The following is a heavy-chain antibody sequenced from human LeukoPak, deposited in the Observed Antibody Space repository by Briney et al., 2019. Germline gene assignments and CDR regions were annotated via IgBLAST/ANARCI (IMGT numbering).Heavy chain of an antibody. J-gene: IGHJ4*02. CDR1: GFTVRTNY. D-gene: IGHD5-18*01. V-gene: IGHV3-66*01. CDR3: ARVGSGDIYGYGDY. Sequence: GGSLRLSCAASGFTVRTNYMSWVRQAPGKGLEWVSVLYSGGNTYYADSVKGRFTISRDDSKNTLYLQMNSLRAADTAVYYCARVGSGDIYGYGDYWGQGTLVTVS. CDR2: LYSGGNT.